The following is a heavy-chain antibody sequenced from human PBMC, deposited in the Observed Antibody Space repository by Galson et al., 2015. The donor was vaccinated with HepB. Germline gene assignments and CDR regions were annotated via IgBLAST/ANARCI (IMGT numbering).Heavy chain of an antibody. J-gene: IGHJ6*02. CDR2: TYYRSKWYN. Sequence: CAISGDSVSSNSAAWNWIRQSPSRGLERLGRTYYRSKWYNDYAASVKSRIIINPDTSKNQFSLQLNSVTPEDTAVYYCAREYYCGSGTYYNYCGMDVWGQGTTVTVSS. V-gene: IGHV6-1*01. CDR3: AREYYCGSGTYYNYCGMDV. D-gene: IGHD3-10*01. CDR1: GDSVSSNSAA.